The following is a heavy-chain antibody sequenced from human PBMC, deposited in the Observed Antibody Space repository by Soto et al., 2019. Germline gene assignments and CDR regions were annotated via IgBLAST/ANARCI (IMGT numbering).Heavy chain of an antibody. D-gene: IGHD6-6*01. J-gene: IGHJ4*02. V-gene: IGHV4-34*01. CDR2: INHSGST. CDR3: ARGLGRQLQY. Sequence: SETLSLTCAVYGGSFSGYYWSWIRQPPGKGLEWIGEINHSGSTNYNPSLKSRVTISVDTSKNQFSLKLSSVTAADTAVYYCARGLGRQLQYWGQGILVTVSS. CDR1: GGSFSGYY.